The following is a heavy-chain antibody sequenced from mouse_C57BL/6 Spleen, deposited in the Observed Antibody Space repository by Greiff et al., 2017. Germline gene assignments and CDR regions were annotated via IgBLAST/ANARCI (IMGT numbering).Heavy chain of an antibody. D-gene: IGHD2-10*02. Sequence: QVQLQQSGAELARPGASVKLSCKASGYTFTSYGISWVKQRTGQGLEWIGEIYPRSGNTYYNDKFKGKATLTADKSSSTAYMELRSLTSEDSAVYFCARGGYGKGDYWGQGTSVTVSS. V-gene: IGHV1-81*01. CDR1: GYTFTSYG. J-gene: IGHJ4*01. CDR2: IYPRSGNT. CDR3: ARGGYGKGDY.